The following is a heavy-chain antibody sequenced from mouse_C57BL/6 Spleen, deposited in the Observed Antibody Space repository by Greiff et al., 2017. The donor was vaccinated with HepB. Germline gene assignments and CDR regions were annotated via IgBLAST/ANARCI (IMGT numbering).Heavy chain of an antibody. CDR2: INYDGSST. D-gene: IGHD1-1*01. Sequence: EVKVVESEGGLVQPGSSMKLSCTASGFTFSDYYMAWVRQVPEKGLEWVANINYDGSSTYYLDTLKSRFIISRDNAKNILYLQMSSLKSEDTATYYCARDHGSFFDYWGQGTTLTVSS. CDR3: ARDHGSFFDY. CDR1: GFTFSDYY. J-gene: IGHJ2*01. V-gene: IGHV5-16*01.